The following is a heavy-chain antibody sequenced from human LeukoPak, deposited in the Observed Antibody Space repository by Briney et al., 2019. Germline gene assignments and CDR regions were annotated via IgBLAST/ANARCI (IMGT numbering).Heavy chain of an antibody. D-gene: IGHD6-13*01. CDR1: GFTFNNAW. CDR3: AKDFLERGAAGSDY. V-gene: IGHV3-15*01. Sequence: PGGSLRLSCAASGFTFNNAWMSWVRQAPGKGLEWVGRIKSKTDGGTTDYAAPVKGRFTISRDNSKNTLYLQMNSLRAEDTAVYYCAKDFLERGAAGSDYWGQGTLVTVSS. CDR2: IKSKTDGGTT. J-gene: IGHJ4*02.